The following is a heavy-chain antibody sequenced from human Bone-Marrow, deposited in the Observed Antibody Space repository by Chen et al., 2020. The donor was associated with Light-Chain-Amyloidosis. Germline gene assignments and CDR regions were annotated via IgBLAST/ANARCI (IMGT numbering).Heavy chain of an antibody. J-gene: IGHJ4*02. CDR1: GFTVSSNY. CDR2: IYSGCST. CDR3: ARNGLGTYSGYPEDY. Sequence: EVQLVESGGGLIQPGGSLRLSCAASGFTVSSNYMSWVRQAPGKGLEWVSVIYSGCSTYYADSVKGRFTISRDNSKNTLYLQMNSLRAEDTAVYYCARNGLGTYSGYPEDYWGQGTLVTVSS. V-gene: IGHV3-53*01. D-gene: IGHD5-12*01.